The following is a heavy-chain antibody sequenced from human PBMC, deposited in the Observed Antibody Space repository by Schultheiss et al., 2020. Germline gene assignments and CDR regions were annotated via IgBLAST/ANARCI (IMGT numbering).Heavy chain of an antibody. CDR1: GFTFSDYY. Sequence: GGSLRLSCAASGFTFSDYYMSWIRQAPGKGLEWVSYISSSGSTIYYADSVKGRFTNSRDNAKNSLYLQMNSLRSDDTAVYYCARGPGVSRGWLFQYYYGMDVWGQGTTVTVSS. V-gene: IGHV3-11*01. D-gene: IGHD3-9*01. J-gene: IGHJ6*02. CDR3: ARGPGVSRGWLFQYYYGMDV. CDR2: ISSSGSTI.